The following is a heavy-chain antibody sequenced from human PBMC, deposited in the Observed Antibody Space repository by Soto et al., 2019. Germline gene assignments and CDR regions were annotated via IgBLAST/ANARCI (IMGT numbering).Heavy chain of an antibody. CDR3: ASQSITGTGAAADAFDI. V-gene: IGHV4-34*01. J-gene: IGHJ3*02. CDR2: INHSGST. D-gene: IGHD1-20*01. Sequence: SETLSLTCAVYGGSFSDYYWSWIRQPPGKGLEWIGEINHSGSTNYNPSLKSRVTISVDTSKNQFSLKLSSVTAADTAVYYCASQSITGTGAAADAFDIWGQGTMVTVSS. CDR1: GGSFSDYY.